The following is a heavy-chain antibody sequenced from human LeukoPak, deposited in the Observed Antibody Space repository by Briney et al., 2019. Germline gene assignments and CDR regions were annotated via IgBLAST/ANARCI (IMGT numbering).Heavy chain of an antibody. CDR1: GGSISSSSYY. CDR3: ANPERNGDYAIPFDY. CDR2: IKQDGSEK. Sequence: PSETLSLTCTVSGGSISSSSYYWGWIRQPPGKGLEWVANIKQDGSEKYYVDSVKGRFTISRDNSKNTLYLQMNSLRAEDTAVYYCANPERNGDYAIPFDYWGQGTLVTVSS. D-gene: IGHD4-17*01. J-gene: IGHJ4*02. V-gene: IGHV3-7*03.